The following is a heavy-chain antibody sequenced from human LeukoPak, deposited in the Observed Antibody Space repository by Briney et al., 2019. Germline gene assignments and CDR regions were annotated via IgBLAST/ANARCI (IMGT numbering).Heavy chain of an antibody. D-gene: IGHD3-3*01. CDR2: ISYDGSNK. V-gene: IGHV3-30-3*01. Sequence: GGSPRLSCAASGFTFSSYAMHWVRQAPGKGLEWVAVISYDGSNKYYADSVKGRFTISRDNSKNTLYLQMNSLRAEDTAVYYCAKDPRVDDFWSGYSEYYFDYWGQGTLVTVSS. CDR1: GFTFSSYA. CDR3: AKDPRVDDFWSGYSEYYFDY. J-gene: IGHJ4*02.